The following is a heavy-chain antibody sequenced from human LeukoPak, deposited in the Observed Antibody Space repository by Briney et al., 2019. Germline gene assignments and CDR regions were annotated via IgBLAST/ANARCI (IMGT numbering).Heavy chain of an antibody. CDR3: ARGEMATIEDAFDI. D-gene: IGHD5-24*01. J-gene: IGHJ3*02. V-gene: IGHV4-34*01. CDR2: INHSGST. CDR1: GGSFSGYY. Sequence: SETLSLTCAVYGGSFSGYYWSWIRQPPGKGLEWIGEINHSGSTNYNPSLKSRVTISVDTSRNQFSLKLSSVTAADTAVYYCARGEMATIEDAFDIWGQGTMVTVSS.